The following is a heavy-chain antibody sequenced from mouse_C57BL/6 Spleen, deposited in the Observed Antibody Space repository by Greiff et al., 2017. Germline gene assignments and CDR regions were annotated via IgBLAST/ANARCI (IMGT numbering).Heavy chain of an antibody. CDR1: GYTFTSYW. CDR2: INPSSGYT. D-gene: IGHD1-1*01. J-gene: IGHJ4*01. Sequence: VQLQQSGAELAKPGASVKLSCKASGYTFTSYWMHWVKQRPGQGLEWIGYINPSSGYTKYNQKFKDKATLTANKSSSTAYMQLSSLTYEDSAVYYCASGDYGSGDSDAMDYWGQGTSVTVSS. V-gene: IGHV1-7*01. CDR3: ASGDYGSGDSDAMDY.